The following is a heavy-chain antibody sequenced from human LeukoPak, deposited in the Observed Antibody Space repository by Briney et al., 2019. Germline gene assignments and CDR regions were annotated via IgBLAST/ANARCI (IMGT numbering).Heavy chain of an antibody. CDR1: GFTVSSNY. Sequence: PGGSLRLSCAASGFTVSSNYMSWVRQAPGKGLEWVSSISSSSSYIYYADSVKGRFTISRDNAKNSLYLQMNSLRAEGTAVYYCARGPGSQTNYWGQGTLVTVSS. V-gene: IGHV3-21*01. D-gene: IGHD1-26*01. J-gene: IGHJ4*02. CDR2: ISSSSSYI. CDR3: ARGPGSQTNY.